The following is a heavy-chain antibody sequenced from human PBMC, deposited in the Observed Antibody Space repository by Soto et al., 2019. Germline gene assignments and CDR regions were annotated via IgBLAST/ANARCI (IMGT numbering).Heavy chain of an antibody. CDR2: ISSTDGST. CDR3: VRDSQGPGIPFHK. V-gene: IGHV3-11*06. J-gene: IGHJ1*01. CDR1: GFTFSDYY. Sequence: QVNLVESGGGLVKPGGSLRLSCAASGFTFSDYYMSWIRQAPGKGLEWVSYISSTDGSTDYAASVKGRFTISRDNAKNSLYLQMNSLRAEDTAVSYCVRDSQGPGIPFHKWGQGTLVTVSS. D-gene: IGHD1-26*01.